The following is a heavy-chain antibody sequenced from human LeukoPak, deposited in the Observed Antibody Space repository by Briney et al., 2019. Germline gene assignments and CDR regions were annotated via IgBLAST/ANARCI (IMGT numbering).Heavy chain of an antibody. CDR2: ISGRGTTI. Sequence: PGGSLRLSCAASGFTSSDYYMNWIRQAPGKGLEWISYISGRGTTISYADSVKGRFTISRDNANHSLYLQMNSLRVEDTAVYYCARTARAFDYWGQGTLVTVSS. V-gene: IGHV3-11*01. J-gene: IGHJ4*02. D-gene: IGHD6-6*01. CDR3: ARTARAFDY. CDR1: GFTSSDYY.